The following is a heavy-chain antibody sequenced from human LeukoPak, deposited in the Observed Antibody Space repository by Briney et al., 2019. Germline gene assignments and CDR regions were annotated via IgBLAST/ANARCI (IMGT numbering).Heavy chain of an antibody. CDR2: ITPSDGA. CDR1: GYTFTANA. D-gene: IGHD5-24*01. J-gene: IGHJ4*02. CDR3: ARDRYGDGFAHFDY. Sequence: AASVKVSCKSSGYTFTANAMHWVRQAPGQGLEWMGWITPSDGANYAQKFQGRVTMTRDTSMSTAYMDLNRLTSDDTAVYFCARDRYGDGFAHFDYWGQGTLVTVSS. V-gene: IGHV1-2*02.